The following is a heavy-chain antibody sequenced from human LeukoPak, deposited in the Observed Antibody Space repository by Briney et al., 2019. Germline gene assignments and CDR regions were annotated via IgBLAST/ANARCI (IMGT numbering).Heavy chain of an antibody. CDR3: ARDRSVGVLPAPPFDF. J-gene: IGHJ4*02. Sequence: SETLSLTCTVSGYSISSTYYWGWIRQPPGKGLEWVGSVFHSGNTYYNPSLKSRLTMSADTSKNQFSLTLTSVTAADTAVYYCARDRSVGVLPAPPFDFWGQGTLVTVSS. CDR1: GYSISSTYY. CDR2: VFHSGNT. V-gene: IGHV4-38-2*02. D-gene: IGHD6-6*01.